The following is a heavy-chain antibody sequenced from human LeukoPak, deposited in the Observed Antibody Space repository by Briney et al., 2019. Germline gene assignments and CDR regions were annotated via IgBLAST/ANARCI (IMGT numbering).Heavy chain of an antibody. Sequence: PGGSLRLSCAASGFTFSNYWMSWVRQAPGKGLEWVANIKQDGSENYYVDSVKGRFAVSRDDAKNSLYLQMDSLRAEDTAVYYCAKGHYYGDLGGGNFDLWGQGTLVTVSS. D-gene: IGHD4-17*01. J-gene: IGHJ4*02. CDR3: AKGHYYGDLGGGNFDL. CDR1: GFTFSNYW. V-gene: IGHV3-7*01. CDR2: IKQDGSEN.